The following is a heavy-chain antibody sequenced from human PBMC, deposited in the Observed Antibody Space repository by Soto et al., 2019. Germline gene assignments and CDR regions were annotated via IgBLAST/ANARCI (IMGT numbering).Heavy chain of an antibody. CDR1: NTSISSSNW. D-gene: IGHD3-9*01. CDR2: IYHTGRT. J-gene: IGHJ3*02. V-gene: IGHV4-4*02. Sequence: QVQLQESGPSLVKPSGTLSLTCVITNTSISSSNWWSWVRQAPGKGLEWIGEIYHTGRTNYAPSLKSRVTMSIDKSNNRFSLRLTSLTAADTAVYYCVRVEAHYDILTGSSLGRAFDIWGQGTMVTVSS. CDR3: VRVEAHYDILTGSSLGRAFDI.